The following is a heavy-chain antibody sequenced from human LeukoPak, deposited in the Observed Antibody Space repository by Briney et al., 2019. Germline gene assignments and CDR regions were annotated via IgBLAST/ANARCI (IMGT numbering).Heavy chain of an antibody. CDR2: INSVGSST. CDR3: ARQRGYSGYDYNP. J-gene: IGHJ5*02. D-gene: IGHD5-12*01. CDR1: GFTFSSYW. Sequence: PGGSLRLSCAASGFTFSSYWMHWVRQAPGKGLVWVSRINSVGSSTSYADSVKGRFTISRDNAKNTLYLQMNSLRAEDTAVYYCARQRGYSGYDYNPWGQGTLVTVSS. V-gene: IGHV3-74*01.